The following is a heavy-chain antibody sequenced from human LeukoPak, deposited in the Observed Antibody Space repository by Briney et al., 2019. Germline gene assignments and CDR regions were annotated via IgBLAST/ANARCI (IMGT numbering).Heavy chain of an antibody. CDR3: VRGNFYPDGRGYQADFGD. D-gene: IGHD3-22*01. V-gene: IGHV4-59*01. CDR2: VHHSGST. J-gene: IGHJ4*02. CDR1: GDVMSDKY. Sequence: SETLSLTCSVSGDVMSDKYWTWIRQPPGKGLEWIGNVHHSGSTNYNPSLKRRVTVSLDASKSQFSLKLTSVTDADTAMYYCVRGNFYPDGRGYQADFGDWGQGTLVTVS.